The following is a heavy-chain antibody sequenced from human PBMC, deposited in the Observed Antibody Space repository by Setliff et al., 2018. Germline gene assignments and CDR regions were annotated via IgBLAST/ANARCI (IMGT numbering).Heavy chain of an antibody. CDR1: GFTFNDYW. CDR2: IKQDGSQT. D-gene: IGHD3-22*01. J-gene: IGHJ4*02. CDR3: ARGRGNYDSTGYFYVPPYFDY. V-gene: IGHV3-7*01. Sequence: PGGSLRLSCVASGFTFNDYWMSWVRQAPGKGLEWVANIKQDGSQTFSVDSLKGRFTFSRDNAKKSVFLQVTSLRAEDTAIYYCARGRGNYDSTGYFYVPPYFDYWGQGALVTVSS.